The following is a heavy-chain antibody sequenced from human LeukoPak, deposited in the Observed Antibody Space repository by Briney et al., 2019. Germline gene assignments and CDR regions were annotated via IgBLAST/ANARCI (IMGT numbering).Heavy chain of an antibody. Sequence: SETLSLTCTVSGGSISSYYWSWIRQPAGKGLEWIGRIYTSGSTNYNPSLKSRVTMSVDTSENQFSLKLSSVTAADTAVYYCARDTYYYDSSGYYVPYYFDYWGQGTLVTVSS. J-gene: IGHJ4*02. CDR1: GGSISSYY. D-gene: IGHD3-22*01. CDR2: IYTSGST. CDR3: ARDTYYYDSSGYYVPYYFDY. V-gene: IGHV4-4*07.